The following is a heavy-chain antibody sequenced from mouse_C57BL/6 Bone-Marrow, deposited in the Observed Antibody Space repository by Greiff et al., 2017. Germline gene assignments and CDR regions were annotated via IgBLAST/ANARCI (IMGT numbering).Heavy chain of an antibody. Sequence: QVQLKESGPELVKPGASVKISCKASGYAFSSSWMNWVKQRPGKGLEWIGRIYPGDGDTNYNGKFKGKATLTADKSSSTAYMQLSSLTSEVSAFYFCARSMKAFDYWGQGTTVTVSS. CDR3: ARSMKAFDY. CDR2: IYPGDGDT. V-gene: IGHV1-82*01. CDR1: GYAFSSSW. J-gene: IGHJ4*01.